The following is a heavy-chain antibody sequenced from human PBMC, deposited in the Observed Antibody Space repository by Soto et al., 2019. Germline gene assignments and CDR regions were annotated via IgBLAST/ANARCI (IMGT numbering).Heavy chain of an antibody. V-gene: IGHV4-4*02. CDR2: IFHTGNS. D-gene: IGHD3-22*01. CDR1: GVSISSGKW. J-gene: IGHJ4*02. CDR3: ARNLFDSRGYPPEV. Sequence: QVQLQESGPGLVKPSGTLSLTCTISGVSISSGKWWSWVRQPPGEGLGWIGKIFHTGNSDYKPSLKSRVSILVDKSKNQFSLNLDSVTAADTAVYYCARNLFDSRGYPPEVWGQGILVTVSS.